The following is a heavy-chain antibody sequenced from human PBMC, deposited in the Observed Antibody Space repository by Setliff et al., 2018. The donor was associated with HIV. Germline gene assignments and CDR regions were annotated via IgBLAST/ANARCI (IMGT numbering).Heavy chain of an antibody. V-gene: IGHV3-21*01. CDR2: IIRDSSYI. CDR3: ASLDGSESPYIYYYSMDV. CDR1: GFTLSTYR. J-gene: IGHJ6*03. Sequence: KSGGSLRLSCVASGFTLSTYRMNWVRQAPGKGREWVSFIIRDSSYIFDADSVKGRFTIYRDNAQNSLYLQMNNLRVEDTAVYYCASLDGSESPYIYYYSMDVWGEGTAVTVSS. D-gene: IGHD3-10*01.